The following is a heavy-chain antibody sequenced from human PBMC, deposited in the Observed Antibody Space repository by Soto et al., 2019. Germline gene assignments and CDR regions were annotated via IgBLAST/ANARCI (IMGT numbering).Heavy chain of an antibody. CDR1: GGTFSSYA. Sequence: QVQLVQSGAEVQKPGSSVKVSCKASGGTFSSYAISWVRQAPGQGLEWMGGIIPIFGTANYAQKFQGRVTITADESTSTAYMELSSLRSEDTAVYYCARRARGYSGSSENYYYGMDVWGQGTTVTVSS. V-gene: IGHV1-69*01. J-gene: IGHJ6*02. CDR3: ARRARGYSGSSENYYYGMDV. D-gene: IGHD5-12*01. CDR2: IIPIFGTA.